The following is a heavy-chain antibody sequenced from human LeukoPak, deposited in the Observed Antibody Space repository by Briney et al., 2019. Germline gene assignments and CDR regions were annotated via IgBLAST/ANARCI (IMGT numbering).Heavy chain of an antibody. CDR1: GYTFTSYG. CDR3: ARDPPSKDSGSYIDAFDI. Sequence: ASVKVSCKASGYTFTSYGISWVRQAPGQGLEWMGWISAYNGNTNYAQKLQGRVTMTTDTSTSTAYMELRSLRSDDTAVYYCARDPPSKDSGSYIDAFDIWGQGTMVTVSS. D-gene: IGHD1-26*01. V-gene: IGHV1-18*01. J-gene: IGHJ3*02. CDR2: ISAYNGNT.